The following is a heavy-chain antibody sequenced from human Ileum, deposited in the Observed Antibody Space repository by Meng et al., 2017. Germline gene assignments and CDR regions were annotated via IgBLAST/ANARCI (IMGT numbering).Heavy chain of an antibody. Sequence: QVQLQQWGAGLLKPSETLSLTCAVYGGSFSGYYWSWIRQPPGKGLEWIGEINHSGSTNYNPSLKSRVTISVDTSKNQFSLKLSSVTAADTAVYYCSRTSYYDNSGYYPGWGQGTLVTVFS. V-gene: IGHV4-34*01. D-gene: IGHD3-22*01. CDR1: GGSFSGYY. CDR3: SRTSYYDNSGYYPG. CDR2: INHSGST. J-gene: IGHJ4*02.